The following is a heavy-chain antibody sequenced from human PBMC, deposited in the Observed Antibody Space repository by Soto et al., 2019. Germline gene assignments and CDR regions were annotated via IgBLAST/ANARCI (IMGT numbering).Heavy chain of an antibody. D-gene: IGHD6-25*01. V-gene: IGHV4-34*01. Sequence: SETLSLTCAVYGGSCSDYYWTWIRQSPGKGLEWIGEINHSGSTSYKSSLKSRVTISIDTSKNQFSLKLSSVTAADTAVYYCARSGYLPHTWSAPRGQGTLVPVSS. J-gene: IGHJ5*02. CDR1: GGSCSDYY. CDR2: INHSGST. CDR3: ARSGYLPHTWSAP.